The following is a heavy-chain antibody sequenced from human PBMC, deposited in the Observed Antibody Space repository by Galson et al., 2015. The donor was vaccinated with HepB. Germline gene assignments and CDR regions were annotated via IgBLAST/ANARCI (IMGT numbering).Heavy chain of an antibody. CDR2: IYHSGST. D-gene: IGHD4-17*01. Sequence: LSLTCAVSGGSISSSNWWSWVRQPPGKGLEWIGEIYHSGSTNYNPSLKSRVTISVDKSKNQFSLKLSSVTAADTAVYYCARTLYGDGLGFDPWGQGTLVTVSS. CDR1: GGSISSSNW. V-gene: IGHV4-4*02. J-gene: IGHJ5*02. CDR3: ARTLYGDGLGFDP.